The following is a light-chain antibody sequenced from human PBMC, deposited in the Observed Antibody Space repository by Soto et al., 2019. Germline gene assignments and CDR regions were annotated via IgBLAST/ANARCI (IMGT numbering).Light chain of an antibody. CDR1: QSVSSYY. J-gene: IGKJ2*01. CDR3: QQYGSSST. CDR2: AAS. Sequence: ELVLTQSPGTLSLSPGERATLSCRARQSVSSYYLASYQQKPGQAPRLLIYAASSRATGIPDRFSGSGSGTDFSLTISRLETEDFAVYYCQQYGSSSTFGQGTKLE. V-gene: IGKV3-20*01.